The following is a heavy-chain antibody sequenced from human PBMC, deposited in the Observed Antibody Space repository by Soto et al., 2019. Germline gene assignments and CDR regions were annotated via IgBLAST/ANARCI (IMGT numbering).Heavy chain of an antibody. Sequence: VASVKVSCKASGYTFSSYALHWVRQAPGQTLEWMGCNNAGNGDTRYSQKFQDRVTITRDTSASTVYMEVSSLRSEDTAVYYCARGQDSGSWIIDPWCQGTLVTISS. J-gene: IGHJ5*02. CDR3: ARGQDSGSWIIDP. D-gene: IGHD1-26*01. V-gene: IGHV1-3*01. CDR2: NNAGNGDT. CDR1: GYTFSSYA.